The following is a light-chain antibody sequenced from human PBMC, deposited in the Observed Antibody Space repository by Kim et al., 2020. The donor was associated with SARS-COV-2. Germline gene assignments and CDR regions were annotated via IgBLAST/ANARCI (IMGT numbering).Light chain of an antibody. CDR1: QSVRGS. J-gene: IGKJ1*01. Sequence: ASVEERAAISCRARQSVRGSLAWFQLRPERAPRPLIYAASALQQVGPSRFRGGGAGADYTLTVTSLRPEDIATFFGEKCESAPCTFGQ. CDR2: AAS. CDR3: EKCESAPCT. V-gene: IGKV1-27*01.